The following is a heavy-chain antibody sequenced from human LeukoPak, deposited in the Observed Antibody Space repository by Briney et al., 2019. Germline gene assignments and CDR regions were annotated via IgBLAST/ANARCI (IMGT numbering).Heavy chain of an antibody. V-gene: IGHV1-2*02. Sequence: GASVKVSCKASGYTLIDYYIHWVRQAPGQGLEWMGWINPKSGDTQYAEKFQGRVTMTRDTSISTAYMELTRLTSDDTALYFCARDLTSTPYWELDYCGQGTLVTVSS. J-gene: IGHJ4*02. CDR3: ARDLTSTPYWELDY. CDR2: INPKSGDT. CDR1: GYTLIDYY. D-gene: IGHD1-26*01.